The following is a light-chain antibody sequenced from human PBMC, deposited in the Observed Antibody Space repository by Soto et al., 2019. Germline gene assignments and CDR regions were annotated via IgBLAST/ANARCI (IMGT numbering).Light chain of an antibody. V-gene: IGKV1-12*01. CDR1: QSINKW. J-gene: IGKJ3*01. CDR2: SAS. Sequence: DVQMTQSPSSVSASVGDRVTITCRASQSINKWLAWYQQKPGEAPKLLIYSASNLQSGVPSRFSGSGSGTEFSLTISSLQPEDSATYYCQQANTFPYPVGPGTKGDIK. CDR3: QQANTFPYP.